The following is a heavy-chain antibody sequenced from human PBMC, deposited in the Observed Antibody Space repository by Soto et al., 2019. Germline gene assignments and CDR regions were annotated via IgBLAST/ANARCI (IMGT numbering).Heavy chain of an antibody. CDR1: GFTFSSYA. J-gene: IGHJ6*02. CDR2: ISGSGGST. Sequence: GGSLRLSCAASGFTFSSYAMSWVRQAPGKGLEWVSAISGSGGSTYYTDSVKGRFTISRDNSKNTLYLQMNSLRAEDTAVYYCAKDAVVTPEYYYYGMDVWGQGTTVTVSS. V-gene: IGHV3-23*01. D-gene: IGHD2-15*01. CDR3: AKDAVVTPEYYYYGMDV.